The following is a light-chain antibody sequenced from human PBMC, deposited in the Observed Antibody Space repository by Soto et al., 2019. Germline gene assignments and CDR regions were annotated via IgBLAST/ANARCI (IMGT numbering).Light chain of an antibody. V-gene: IGKV1-8*01. CDR1: QGISSY. J-gene: IGKJ1*01. CDR2: AAS. CDR3: PQYYSYPPWT. Sequence: AIRMTQSPSSFSASTGDRVTITCRASQGISSYLAWYQQKPGKAPKLLIYAASTLQSGVPSRFSGSGSGTAFTLTIICLQSEDFATYYCPQYYSYPPWTFGQGTKVEIK.